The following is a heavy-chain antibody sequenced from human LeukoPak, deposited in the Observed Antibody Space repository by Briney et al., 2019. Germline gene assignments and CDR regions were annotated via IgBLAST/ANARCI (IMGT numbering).Heavy chain of an antibody. CDR3: ARVRGVID. D-gene: IGHD3-10*01. CDR2: IRSSWSTI. J-gene: IGHJ4*02. CDR1: GFTFSNYA. Sequence: GGSLRLSCAASGFTFSNYAMSWIRQAPGKGLEGVSYIRSSWSTIYYADSLKARFTISRDNAKNCLYLPMHSLIAGDTSVFYCARVRGVIDWGQGTLVTVSS. V-gene: IGHV3-11*04.